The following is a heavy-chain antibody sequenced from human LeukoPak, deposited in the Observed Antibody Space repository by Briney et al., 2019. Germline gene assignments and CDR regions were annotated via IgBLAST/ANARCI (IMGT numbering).Heavy chain of an antibody. CDR2: IYYSGST. CDR1: GDSINSSSYY. Sequence: SETLSLTCTVSGDSINSSSYYWGWIRQPPGKGLEWIGTIYYSGSTYYNPSLKSRVTISVDTSKNQFSLKLSSVTAADTAMYYCARDAPAGSTSPYYYYMDVWGKGTTVTVSS. D-gene: IGHD2-2*01. V-gene: IGHV4-39*02. J-gene: IGHJ6*03. CDR3: ARDAPAGSTSPYYYYMDV.